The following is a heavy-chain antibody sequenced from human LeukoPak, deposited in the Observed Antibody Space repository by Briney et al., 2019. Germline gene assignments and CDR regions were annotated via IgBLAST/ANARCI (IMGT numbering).Heavy chain of an antibody. D-gene: IGHD5-18*01. CDR1: GYTFTSYG. J-gene: IGHJ4*02. V-gene: IGHV1-18*04. Sequence: GASVKVSYKASGYTFTSYGISWVRQAPGQGREWMGWISAYNGNTNYAQKLQGRVTITTDTSTSTAYMELRSLRSDDTAVYYCARDRAGYSYGPTWPIDYWGQGTLVTVSS. CDR3: ARDRAGYSYGPTWPIDY. CDR2: ISAYNGNT.